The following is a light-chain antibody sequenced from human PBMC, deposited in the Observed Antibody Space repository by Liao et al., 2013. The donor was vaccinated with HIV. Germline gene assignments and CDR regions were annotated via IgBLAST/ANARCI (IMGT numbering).Light chain of an antibody. J-gene: IGLJ1*01. V-gene: IGLV3-25*03. Sequence: SYELTQPPSVSVSPGQTARITCSGDAFPNLYAYWHQQKPGEAPLLVIYKDSERPAGIPDRFSGSSSGTTATLTISGVQAEDEADYYCQSADSNGTYVFGTGTKVTVL. CDR2: KDS. CDR1: AFPNLY. CDR3: QSADSNGTYV.